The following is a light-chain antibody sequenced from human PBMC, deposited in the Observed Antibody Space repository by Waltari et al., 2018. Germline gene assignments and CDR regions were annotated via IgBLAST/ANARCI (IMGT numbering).Light chain of an antibody. V-gene: IGKV1-8*01. Sequence: RLTQYPSSFSATTGDRVTITCRASQGISSYLAWYQQKPGKAPKLLIYAASTLQSGVPSRVRGSGSGADFTRTIRCRLSEDFATYYCQLYYSYLRTFGGGTNVEIK. CDR2: AAS. CDR3: QLYYSYLRT. J-gene: IGKJ4*01. CDR1: QGISSY.